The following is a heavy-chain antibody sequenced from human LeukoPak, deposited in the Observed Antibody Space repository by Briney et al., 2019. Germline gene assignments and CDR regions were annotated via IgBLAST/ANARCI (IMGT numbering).Heavy chain of an antibody. D-gene: IGHD2-8*01. Sequence: PSETLSLTCTVSGGSISSSSYYWSWIRQPPGKGLEWIGEINHSGSTNYNPSLKSRVTISVDTSKNQFSLKLSSVTATDTAVYYCARGSRTKRYYYMDVWGKGTTVTVSS. CDR1: GGSISSSSYY. V-gene: IGHV4-39*07. CDR3: ARGSRTKRYYYMDV. CDR2: INHSGST. J-gene: IGHJ6*03.